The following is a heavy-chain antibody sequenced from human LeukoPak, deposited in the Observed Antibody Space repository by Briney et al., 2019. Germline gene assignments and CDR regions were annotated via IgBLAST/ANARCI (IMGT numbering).Heavy chain of an antibody. CDR1: GFTFSSYG. CDR3: AKDPASYDILTGYMLY. Sequence: GRSLRLSCAASGFTFSSYGMHWVRQAPGKGLEWVAVMSYDGSNKYYADSVKGRFTISRDNSKNTLYLQMNSLRAEDTAVYYCAKDPASYDILTGYMLYWGQGTLVTVSS. D-gene: IGHD3-9*01. V-gene: IGHV3-30*18. J-gene: IGHJ4*02. CDR2: MSYDGSNK.